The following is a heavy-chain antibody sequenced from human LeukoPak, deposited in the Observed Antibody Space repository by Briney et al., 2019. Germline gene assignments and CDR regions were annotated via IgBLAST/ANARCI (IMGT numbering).Heavy chain of an antibody. CDR2: IIPIFGTA. V-gene: IGHV1-69*06. CDR1: GYTFTGYY. CDR3: AIRQVATTNFDY. J-gene: IGHJ4*02. D-gene: IGHD5-12*01. Sequence: GASVKVSCKASGYTFTGYYMHWVRQAPGQGLEWMGGIIPIFGTANYAQKFQGRVTITADKSTSTAYMELSSLRSEDTAVYYCAIRQVATTNFDYWGQGTLVTVSS.